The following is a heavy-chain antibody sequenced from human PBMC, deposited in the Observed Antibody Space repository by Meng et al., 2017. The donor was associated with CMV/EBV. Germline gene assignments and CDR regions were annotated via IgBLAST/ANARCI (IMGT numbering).Heavy chain of an antibody. D-gene: IGHD3-3*01. CDR1: SRYL. Sequence: SRYLWRWTRPPPAEGLEWIGSLYYSGSTYYNPSLKSRVPISVDTSKNQFSLKLSSVTAADTAVYYCARVGWGYGDFWSGYNHNWFDPWGQGTLVTVSS. CDR2: LYYSGST. V-gene: IGHV4-39*07. J-gene: IGHJ5*02. CDR3: ARVGWGYGDFWSGYNHNWFDP.